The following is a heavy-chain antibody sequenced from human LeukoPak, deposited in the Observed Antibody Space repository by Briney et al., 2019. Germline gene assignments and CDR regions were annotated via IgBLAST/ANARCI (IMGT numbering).Heavy chain of an antibody. CDR3: AEDGEAAAGEFFDY. Sequence: GGSLRLPCAASGFTFSSYAMSWVRQAPGKGLEWVSAISGSGGSTYYADSVKGRFTISRDNSKNTLYLQMNSLRAEDTAVYYCAEDGEAAAGEFFDYWGQGTLVTVSS. CDR1: GFTFSSYA. J-gene: IGHJ4*02. V-gene: IGHV3-23*01. D-gene: IGHD6-13*01. CDR2: ISGSGGST.